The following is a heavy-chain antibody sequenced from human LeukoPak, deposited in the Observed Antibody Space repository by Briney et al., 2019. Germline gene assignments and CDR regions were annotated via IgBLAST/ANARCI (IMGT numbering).Heavy chain of an antibody. V-gene: IGHV1-18*01. J-gene: IGHJ6*02. D-gene: IGHD2-2*01. CDR2: ISTYKANA. CDR1: GYVFTSYG. CDR3: ARGSTSYYYGMDV. Sequence: ASVKVSCKASGYVFTSYGFSWVRQAPGQGLEWLGWISTYKANANYAQKFRDRTTLTTDTSTTTAYMELRSLRSDDTAVYYCARGSTSYYYGMDVWGQGTTVTVSS.